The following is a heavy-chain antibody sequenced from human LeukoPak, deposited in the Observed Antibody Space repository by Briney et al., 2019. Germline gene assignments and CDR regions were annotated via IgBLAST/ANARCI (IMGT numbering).Heavy chain of an antibody. J-gene: IGHJ3*02. CDR1: GFTFSSYG. Sequence: GGSLRLSCAASGFTFSSYGMHWVRQAPGKGLEWVAVIRYDGSNKYYADSVKGRFTISRDNSKNTLYLQMNSLRAEDTAVYYCARDTTLTFGGVIVPDAFDIWGQGTTVTVSS. CDR3: ARDTTLTFGGVIVPDAFDI. V-gene: IGHV3-33*01. CDR2: IRYDGSNK. D-gene: IGHD3-16*02.